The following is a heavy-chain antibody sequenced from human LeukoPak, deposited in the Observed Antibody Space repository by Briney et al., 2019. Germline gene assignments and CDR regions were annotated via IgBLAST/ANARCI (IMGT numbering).Heavy chain of an antibody. CDR3: ARLWFGELSPIIY. CDR1: GDSISNYY. V-gene: IGHV4-59*01. D-gene: IGHD3-10*01. Sequence: KASETLSLTCTVSGDSISNYYWSWIRQPPGKGLEWIGYIYYSGSTNYNPSLKSRVTISVDTSKNQFSLKLSSVTAADTAVYYCARLWFGELSPIIYWGQGTLVTVSS. J-gene: IGHJ4*02. CDR2: IYYSGST.